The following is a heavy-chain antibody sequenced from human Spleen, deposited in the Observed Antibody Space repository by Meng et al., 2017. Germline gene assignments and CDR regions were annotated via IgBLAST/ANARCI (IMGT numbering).Heavy chain of an antibody. Sequence: GESLKISCKGSGYSFTSYWIGCVRQMPGKGLEWMGIIYPGDSDTRYSPSFQGQVTISADKSISTAYLQWSSLKASDTAMYYCARDEDISAAGKLFGDYWGQGTLVTVSS. CDR3: ARDEDISAAGKLFGDY. V-gene: IGHV5-51*01. J-gene: IGHJ4*02. CDR1: GYSFTSYW. CDR2: IYPGDSDT. D-gene: IGHD6-25*01.